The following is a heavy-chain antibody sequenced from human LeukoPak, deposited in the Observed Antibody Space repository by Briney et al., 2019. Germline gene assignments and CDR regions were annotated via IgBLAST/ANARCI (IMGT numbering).Heavy chain of an antibody. J-gene: IGHJ3*02. CDR3: ARDPPREATIWAFDI. CDR1: GGTFISYA. Sequence: ASVKVSCKASGGTFISYAISWVRQAPGQGLEWMGWSSSYNGKTNYVKKFQGRVTMTADTSTSTAYMELRSLTSDDMAVYYCARDPPREATIWAFDIWGQGTMVTVSS. V-gene: IGHV1-18*03. CDR2: SSSYNGKT. D-gene: IGHD2-21*01.